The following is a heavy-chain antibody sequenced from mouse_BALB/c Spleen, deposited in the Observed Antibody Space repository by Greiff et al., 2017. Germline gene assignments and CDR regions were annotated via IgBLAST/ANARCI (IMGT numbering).Heavy chain of an antibody. Sequence: EVKVVESGAELVKPGASVKLSCTASGFNIKDTYMHWVKQRPEQGLEWIGRIDPANGNTKYDPKFQGKATITADTSSNTAYLQLSSLTSEDTAVYYCAPSHVNYEGFAYWGQGTLVTVSA. V-gene: IGHV14-3*02. CDR2: IDPANGNT. D-gene: IGHD2-4*01. CDR1: GFNIKDTY. CDR3: APSHVNYEGFAY. J-gene: IGHJ3*01.